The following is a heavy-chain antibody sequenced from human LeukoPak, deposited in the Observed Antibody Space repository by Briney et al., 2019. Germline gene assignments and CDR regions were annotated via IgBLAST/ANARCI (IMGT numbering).Heavy chain of an antibody. CDR1: GFTFNSYA. CDR3: AKDRYSNYGNWFDP. V-gene: IGHV3-23*01. Sequence: PGGSLRLSCAASGFTFNSYAMDWVRQAPGKGLEGVSGISGSGGTTYYADSVKGRFTISRDNPKNTRYLQMNSLRAEDTAVYYCAKDRYSNYGNWFDPWGQGTLVTVFS. D-gene: IGHD4-11*01. CDR2: ISGSGGTT. J-gene: IGHJ5*02.